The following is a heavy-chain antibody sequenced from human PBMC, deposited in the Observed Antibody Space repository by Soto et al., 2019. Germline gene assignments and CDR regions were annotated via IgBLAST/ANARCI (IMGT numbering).Heavy chain of an antibody. CDR2: ISTYNGDT. J-gene: IGHJ6*02. D-gene: IGHD5-12*01. Sequence: QVQLVQSGAEVKKPGASVKVSCKASGYTFTRSGISWVRQAPGQGLEWMGWISTYNGDTNYAQTFQGRVTMTTDTSTSTVYMELRSLRSDDTAVYYCARESVAPYYYYGMDVWGQGPPVTVSS. CDR3: ARESVAPYYYYGMDV. CDR1: GYTFTRSG. V-gene: IGHV1-18*01.